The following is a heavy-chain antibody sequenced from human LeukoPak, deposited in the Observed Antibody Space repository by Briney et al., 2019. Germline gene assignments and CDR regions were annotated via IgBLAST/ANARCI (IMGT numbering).Heavy chain of an antibody. V-gene: IGHV4-30-2*01. CDR1: GGSISSGGYS. CDR2: IYHSGST. D-gene: IGHD2-15*01. J-gene: IGHJ3*02. Sequence: SQTLSLTCAVSGGSISSGGYSWSWIRQPPGKGLEWIGYIYHSGSTYYNPSLKSRVTISVDRSKNQFSLKLSSVTAAATAVYYCARAEDLGAFDIWGQGTMVTVSS. CDR3: ARAEDLGAFDI.